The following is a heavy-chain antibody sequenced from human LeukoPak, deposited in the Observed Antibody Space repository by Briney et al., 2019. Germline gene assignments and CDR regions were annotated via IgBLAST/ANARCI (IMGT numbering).Heavy chain of an antibody. D-gene: IGHD6-6*01. CDR1: GFTFSNYG. CDR2: ITGSGGNT. V-gene: IGHV3-23*01. CDR3: AKHLGYSTSSGIDY. Sequence: GGSLRLSCAASGFTFSNYGMNWVRQAPGKGLEWVSGITGSGGNTYYADSVKGRFTISRDNSKNTLYLQMNSLRADDTAVYYCAKHLGYSTSSGIDYWGQGTLVTVSS. J-gene: IGHJ4*02.